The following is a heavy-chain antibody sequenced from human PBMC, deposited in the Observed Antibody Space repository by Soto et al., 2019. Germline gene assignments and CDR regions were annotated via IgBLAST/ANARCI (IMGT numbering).Heavy chain of an antibody. CDR2: INAGNGNT. CDR1: GYTFTSYA. V-gene: IGHV1-3*01. J-gene: IGHJ4*02. Sequence: QVQLVQSGAEVKKPGASVKVSCKASGYTFTSYAMHWVRQAPGQRLEWMGWINAGNGNTKYSQKFQGRVTITRDTSASTAYMELSSLRSEDTAVYYCARDWAGSGSYHFDYWGQGTLVTVSS. D-gene: IGHD3-10*01. CDR3: ARDWAGSGSYHFDY.